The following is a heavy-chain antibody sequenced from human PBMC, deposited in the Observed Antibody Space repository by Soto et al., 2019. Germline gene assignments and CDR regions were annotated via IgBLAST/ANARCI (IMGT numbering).Heavy chain of an antibody. J-gene: IGHJ4*02. CDR2: ISGSGGST. V-gene: IGHV3-23*01. CDR3: AKGRSSSSWSCFDY. Sequence: GGSLSLSCAASGFTFSSYAMSWVRQAPGKGLEWVSAISGSGGSTYYADSVKGRFTISRDNSKNTLYLQMNSLRAEDTAVYYCAKGRSSSSWSCFDYWGQGTLVTVSS. CDR1: GFTFSSYA. D-gene: IGHD6-13*01.